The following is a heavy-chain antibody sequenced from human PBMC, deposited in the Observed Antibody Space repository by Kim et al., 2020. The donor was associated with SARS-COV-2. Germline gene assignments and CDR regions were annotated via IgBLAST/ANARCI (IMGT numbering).Heavy chain of an antibody. Sequence: GGSLRLSCAASGFTFSSYAMSWVRQAPGKGLEWVSFISGSGGSTYYADSVKGRFTISRDNSKKTLYLQMNSLRVEDTAVYYCAKTLGGIQFDYWGQGTLVTVSS. CDR1: GFTFSSYA. CDR3: AKTLGGIQFDY. D-gene: IGHD1-20*01. CDR2: ISGSGGST. V-gene: IGHV3-23*01. J-gene: IGHJ4*02.